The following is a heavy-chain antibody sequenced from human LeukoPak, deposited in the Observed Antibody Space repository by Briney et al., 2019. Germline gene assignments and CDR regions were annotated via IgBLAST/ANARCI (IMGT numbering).Heavy chain of an antibody. Sequence: PGGSLRLSCVAYGFTLTDYYMSWIRQAPGRGLEWVSDISGSGRNVYYGDSVKGRFTISRDNAKNSLYLQMNILRAEDTAVYYCARSIGYYYTMDVWGQGTTVTVSS. D-gene: IGHD3-22*01. CDR2: ISGSGRNV. J-gene: IGHJ6*02. V-gene: IGHV3-11*01. CDR1: GFTLTDYY. CDR3: ARSIGYYYTMDV.